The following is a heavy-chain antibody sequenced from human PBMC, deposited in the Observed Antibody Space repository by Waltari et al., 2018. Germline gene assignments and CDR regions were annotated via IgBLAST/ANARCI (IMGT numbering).Heavy chain of an antibody. V-gene: IGHV1-2*02. CDR2: VNPNSGGT. CDR3: ARQYFYGSRGDEYYFDS. Sequence: QVQLVQSGPEVHKPGASVKVACKTSGSGFSTSHIHCWRQAPGQGLAWMGWVNPNSGGTNYAQKFQGRVTMTRDTSITTVYMELSRLRSDDTAILYCARQYFYGSRGDEYYFDSWGQGTLLTVSS. CDR1: GSGFSTSH. J-gene: IGHJ4*01. D-gene: IGHD3-10*01.